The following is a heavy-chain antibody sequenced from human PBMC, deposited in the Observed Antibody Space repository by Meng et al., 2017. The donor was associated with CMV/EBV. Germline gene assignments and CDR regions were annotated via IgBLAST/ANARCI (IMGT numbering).Heavy chain of an antibody. D-gene: IGHD1-14*01. J-gene: IGHJ4*02. Sequence: GSLRLSCTVSGGSVSSGSNYWSRTRQPPGKGLEWIGYIYYSGSTNYNPSLKSRVTISVDTTKNQFALKLSSVTAADTAVYYCARDMTGFDYWGQGTLVTVSS. CDR2: IYYSGST. CDR3: ARDMTGFDY. CDR1: GGSVSSGSNY. V-gene: IGHV4-61*01.